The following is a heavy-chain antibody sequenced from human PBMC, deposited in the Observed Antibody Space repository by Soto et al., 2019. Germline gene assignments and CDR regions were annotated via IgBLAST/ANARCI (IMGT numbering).Heavy chain of an antibody. V-gene: IGHV1-18*01. CDR1: GYTFTSYG. CDR3: ARDKPPPLGYCSGGSCYGYNWFDP. CDR2: ISAYNGNT. Sequence: GASVKVSCKASGYTFTSYGISWVRQAPGQGLEWMGWISAYNGNTNYAQKLQGRVTMTTDTSTSTAYMELRSLRSDDTAVYYCARDKPPPLGYCSGGSCYGYNWFDPWGQGTLVTVSS. D-gene: IGHD2-15*01. J-gene: IGHJ5*02.